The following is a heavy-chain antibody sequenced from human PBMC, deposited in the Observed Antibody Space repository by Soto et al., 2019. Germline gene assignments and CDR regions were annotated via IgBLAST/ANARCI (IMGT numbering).Heavy chain of an antibody. CDR1: GFTFDYYA. Sequence: PGGSLRLSCAASGFTFDYYAMHWVRQAPGKGLEWVSGISWNSGSIGYADSVKGRFTISRDNAKNSLYLQMNSLRAEDTALYYCAKGASSSWSELDYWGQGTLVTVSS. D-gene: IGHD6-13*01. J-gene: IGHJ4*02. V-gene: IGHV3-9*01. CDR2: ISWNSGSI. CDR3: AKGASSSWSELDY.